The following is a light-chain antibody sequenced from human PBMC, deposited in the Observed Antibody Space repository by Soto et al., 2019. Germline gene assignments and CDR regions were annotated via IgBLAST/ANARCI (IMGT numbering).Light chain of an antibody. CDR1: SSNIGSNT. Sequence: QSVLTQLPSASGTPGQRVTISCSGSSSNIGSNTVNWYQQLPGTAPKLLIYSNNQWPSGVPDRFSGSKSGTSASLAISGLQSEDEADYYCAAWDDSLNGYVFGTGTKVTVL. J-gene: IGLJ1*01. CDR2: SNN. V-gene: IGLV1-44*01. CDR3: AAWDDSLNGYV.